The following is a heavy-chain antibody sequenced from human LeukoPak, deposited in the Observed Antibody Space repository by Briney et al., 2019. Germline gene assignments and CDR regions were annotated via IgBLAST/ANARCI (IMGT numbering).Heavy chain of an antibody. D-gene: IGHD5-12*01. Sequence: GRSLRLSCAASGFTFSSYGMHWVRQAPGKGLEWVAVISYDGSNKYYADSVKGRFTISRDNSKNTLYLQMNSLRAEDTAVYCCAVFSGGGYDAFDIWGQGTMVTVSS. V-gene: IGHV3-30*03. CDR3: AVFSGGGYDAFDI. CDR1: GFTFSSYG. CDR2: ISYDGSNK. J-gene: IGHJ3*02.